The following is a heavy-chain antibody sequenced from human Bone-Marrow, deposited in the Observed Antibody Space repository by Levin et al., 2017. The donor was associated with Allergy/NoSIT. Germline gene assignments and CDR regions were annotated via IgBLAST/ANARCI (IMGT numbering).Heavy chain of an antibody. J-gene: IGHJ5*01. CDR2: IWNDGGNK. Sequence: LSLTCVASPFTFSGNAFHWVRQAPGKGLEWVAVIWNDGGNKFYADSVKGRFIVSRDNSKNTLYLQMNDLSVEDTSVYYCGRDHYYDGSVYTDSWCQGTLVTVAS. V-gene: IGHV3-33*01. CDR1: PFTFSGNA. D-gene: IGHD3-22*01. CDR3: GRDHYYDGSVYTDS.